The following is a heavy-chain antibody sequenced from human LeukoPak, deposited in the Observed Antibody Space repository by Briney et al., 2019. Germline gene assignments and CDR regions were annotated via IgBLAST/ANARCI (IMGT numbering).Heavy chain of an antibody. V-gene: IGHV1-69*13. Sequence: PGASVKVSCKASGGTFSSYAISWVRQAPGQGLEWMGGIIPIFGTANYAQKFQGRVTITADESTSTAYMELSSLRSEDTAVYYCARGLLSIAAAGTYGAIDYWGQGTLVTVSS. CDR2: IIPIFGTA. D-gene: IGHD6-13*01. J-gene: IGHJ4*02. CDR3: ARGLLSIAAAGTYGAIDY. CDR1: GGTFSSYA.